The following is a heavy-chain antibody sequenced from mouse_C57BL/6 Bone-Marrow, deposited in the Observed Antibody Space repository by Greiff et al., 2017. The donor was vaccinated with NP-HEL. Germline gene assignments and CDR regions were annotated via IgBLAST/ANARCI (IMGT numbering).Heavy chain of an antibody. D-gene: IGHD2-4*01. CDR3: ARALYDYLFAY. Sequence: EVKLQESGPGLVKPSQSLSLTCSVTGYSITSGYYWNWIRQFPGNKLEWMGYISYDGSNNYNPSLKNRISITRDTSKNQFFLKLNSVTTEDTATYYCARALYDYLFAYWGQGTLVTVSA. CDR2: ISYDGSN. J-gene: IGHJ3*01. CDR1: GYSITSGYY. V-gene: IGHV3-6*01.